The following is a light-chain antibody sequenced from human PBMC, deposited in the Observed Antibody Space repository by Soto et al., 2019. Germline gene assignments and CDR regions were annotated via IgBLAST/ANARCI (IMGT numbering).Light chain of an antibody. Sequence: EIVLTQSPGTLSLSTEERATLSCRASQSVSRSYLAWYQQKPGQAPRLIIYGASSRATGIPDRFSGSGSGTDFTLTISRLKPEDFAVYYCQQYGSSPLYTFGQVTKLEIK. CDR2: GAS. CDR1: QSVSRSY. V-gene: IGKV3-20*01. J-gene: IGKJ2*01. CDR3: QQYGSSPLYT.